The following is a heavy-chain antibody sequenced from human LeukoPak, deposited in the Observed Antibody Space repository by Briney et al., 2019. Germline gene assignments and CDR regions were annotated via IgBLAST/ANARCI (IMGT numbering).Heavy chain of an antibody. CDR2: ISSSGRSK. J-gene: IGHJ5*02. CDR3: ARDRRTRSWFHP. CDR1: GFTFSDYY. Sequence: GGSLRLSCAASGFTFSDYYMSWIRQAPGKGLEWVSYISSSGRSKFYADSVKGRFTISRDNANNSLYLQMNSLRAEDTAVYYCARDRRTRSWFHPWGQGTLVTVSS. V-gene: IGHV3-11*01. D-gene: IGHD3-3*01.